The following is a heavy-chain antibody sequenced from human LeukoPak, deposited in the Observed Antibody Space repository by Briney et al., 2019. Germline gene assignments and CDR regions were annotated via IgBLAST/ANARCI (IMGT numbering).Heavy chain of an antibody. V-gene: IGHV5-51*01. Sequence: GESLKISCKGSGYSFTNYWIGWVRQMPGKGLEWMGIFYPGDSDTRYSPSFQGQVTMSADRSISTAYLQRSSLKASDTAMYYCARAPYYYHSSAYFDYWGQGTLVTVSS. CDR2: FYPGDSDT. CDR1: GYSFTNYW. CDR3: ARAPYYYHSSAYFDY. J-gene: IGHJ4*02. D-gene: IGHD3-22*01.